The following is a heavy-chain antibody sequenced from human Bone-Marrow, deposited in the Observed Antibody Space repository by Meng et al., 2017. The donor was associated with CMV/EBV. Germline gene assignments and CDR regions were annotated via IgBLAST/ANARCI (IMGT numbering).Heavy chain of an antibody. Sequence: CKASGYTFTGYCMRWVRQAPGQGLGWMGWINPNGGGTNYAQKFQGRVTMTRDTSISTAYMELSRLRSDDTAVYYCARVEGDGDYFDYWGQGTLVTVSS. J-gene: IGHJ4*02. CDR1: GYTFTGYC. CDR2: INPNGGGT. V-gene: IGHV1-2*02. D-gene: IGHD3-10*01. CDR3: ARVEGDGDYFDY.